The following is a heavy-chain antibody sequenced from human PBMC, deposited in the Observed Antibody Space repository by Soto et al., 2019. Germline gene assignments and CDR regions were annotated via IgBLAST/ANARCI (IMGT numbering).Heavy chain of an antibody. CDR1: GGSISSYY. J-gene: IGHJ6*03. V-gene: IGHV4-59*08. Sequence: QVQLQESGPGLVKPSETLSLTCTVSGGSISSYYWSWIRQPPGKGLEWIGYIYYSGSTNYNPSLKSRVTISVDTSKNQFSLKLSSVTAADTAVYYCARNVYMDVWGKGTTVTVSS. CDR3: ARNVYMDV. CDR2: IYYSGST.